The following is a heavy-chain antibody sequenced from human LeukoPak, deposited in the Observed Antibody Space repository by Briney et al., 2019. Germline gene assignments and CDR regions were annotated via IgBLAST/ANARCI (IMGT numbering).Heavy chain of an antibody. CDR2: INAGNGNT. Sequence: ASVKVSCTASGYTFTSYAMHWVRQAPGQRLEWMGWINAGNGNTKYSQKFQGRVTITRDTSASTAYMELSSLRSEDTAVYYCARATYSSGWYMGDWGQGTLVTVSS. J-gene: IGHJ4*02. CDR1: GYTFTSYA. V-gene: IGHV1-3*01. D-gene: IGHD6-19*01. CDR3: ARATYSSGWYMGD.